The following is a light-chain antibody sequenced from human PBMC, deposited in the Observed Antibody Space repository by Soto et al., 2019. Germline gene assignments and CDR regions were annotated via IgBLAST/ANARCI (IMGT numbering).Light chain of an antibody. CDR1: SSDVGRYDY. Sequence: QSVLTQPRSVSASPGQSVTISCTGTSSDVGRYDYVSWYQQHPGKAPKLMIYEVSNRPSGVSNRFSGSKSGNTASLTISGLQAEDEADYYCSSYTSSSTLVFGTGTKVTVL. CDR2: EVS. V-gene: IGLV2-14*01. J-gene: IGLJ1*01. CDR3: SSYTSSSTLV.